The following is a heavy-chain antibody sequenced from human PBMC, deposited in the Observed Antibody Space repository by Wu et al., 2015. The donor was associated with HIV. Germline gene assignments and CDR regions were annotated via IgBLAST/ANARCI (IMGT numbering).Heavy chain of an antibody. CDR1: GYTFSDYY. J-gene: IGHJ3*02. D-gene: IGHD6-6*01. CDR2: INPKSGAT. CDR3: ARAARVHDSHAFDI. V-gene: IGHV1-2*02. Sequence: QVQLVQSGAEVKKPGASVKVSCKASGYTFSDYYMHWVRQAPGQGFEWMGWINPKSGATNYAQNFQGRVTMTRDTSISTAYMELSSLRSEDTAVYYCARAARVHDSHAFDIWGQGTMVTVSS.